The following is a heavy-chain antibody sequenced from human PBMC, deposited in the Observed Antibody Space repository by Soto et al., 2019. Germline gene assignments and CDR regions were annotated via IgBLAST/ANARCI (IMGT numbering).Heavy chain of an antibody. V-gene: IGHV3-21*01. D-gene: IGHD3-9*01. J-gene: IGHJ5*02. CDR2: ISSSSSYI. Sequence: GGSLRLSCAASGFTFSSDSMNWVRQAPGKGLEWVSSISSSSSYIYYADSVKGRFTISRDNAKNSLYLQMNSLRAEDTAVYYCARDPYYVILTCYYSEPNWFAPWGQGTPVTVSS. CDR3: ARDPYYVILTCYYSEPNWFAP. CDR1: GFTFSSDS.